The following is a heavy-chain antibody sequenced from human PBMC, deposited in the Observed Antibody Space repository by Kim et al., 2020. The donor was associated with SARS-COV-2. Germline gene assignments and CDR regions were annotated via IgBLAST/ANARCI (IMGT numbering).Heavy chain of an antibody. Sequence: GGSLRLSCAASGFAFSDYGMHWVRQAPGRGLEWVAVIWYDGSNKYYADSVKGRFTISRDNSNNALYLQMKSLRAEDTALYYCARGQRVVPGTSSGMDVWGQGTTVTVSS. CDR2: IWYDGSNK. CDR3: ARGQRVVPGTSSGMDV. CDR1: GFAFSDYG. J-gene: IGHJ6*02. D-gene: IGHD1-7*01. V-gene: IGHV3-33*01.